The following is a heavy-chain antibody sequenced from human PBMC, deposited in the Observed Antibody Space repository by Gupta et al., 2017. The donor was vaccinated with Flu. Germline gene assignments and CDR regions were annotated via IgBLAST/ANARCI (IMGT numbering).Heavy chain of an antibody. CDR1: GFTISTNY. J-gene: IGHJ5*02. CDR3: ARVTYTSSSTGDWIDP. D-gene: IGHD1-1*01. V-gene: IGHV3-66*02. CDR2: IYSDGSS. Sequence: EVNLVESGVGLVQPGGSLRLSCAASGFTISTNYMTWVRQAPGKGLEWVSVIYSDGSSYYGDSVRGRVSISRDNAKNTVYLQMNNLRTEDTAMYYCARVTYTSSSTGDWIDPWGQGALVTVSS.